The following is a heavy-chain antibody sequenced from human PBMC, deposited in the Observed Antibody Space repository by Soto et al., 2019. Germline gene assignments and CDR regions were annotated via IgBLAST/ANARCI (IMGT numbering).Heavy chain of an antibody. Sequence: GGSLRLSCAASGFTFSSHGMHWVRQAPGKGLEWVAVISYDGSNKYYADSVKGRFTISRDNSKNTLYLQMNSLRAEDTAVYYCAKRKKNTAIAYYYYGMDVWGQGTTVTVSS. CDR1: GFTFSSHG. CDR3: AKRKKNTAIAYYYYGMDV. J-gene: IGHJ6*02. V-gene: IGHV3-30*18. D-gene: IGHD5-18*01. CDR2: ISYDGSNK.